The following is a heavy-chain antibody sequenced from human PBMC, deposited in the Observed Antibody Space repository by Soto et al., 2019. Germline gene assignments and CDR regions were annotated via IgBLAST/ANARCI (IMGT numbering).Heavy chain of an antibody. CDR3: AKDSRLVDSGYFDY. J-gene: IGHJ4*02. CDR2: ISYDGSNK. Sequence: PGGSLRLSCAASGFTFSSYGMHWVRQAPGKGLEWVAVISYDGSNKYYADSVKGRFTISRDNSKNTLYLQMNSLRAEDTAVYYCAKDSRLVDSGYFDYWGQGTLVTVSS. V-gene: IGHV3-30*18. CDR1: GFTFSSYG. D-gene: IGHD6-19*01.